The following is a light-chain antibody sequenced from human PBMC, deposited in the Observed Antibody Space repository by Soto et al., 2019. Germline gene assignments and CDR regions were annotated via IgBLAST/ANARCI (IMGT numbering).Light chain of an antibody. CDR1: QSVLYSSNNKNY. V-gene: IGKV4-1*01. CDR3: QQYDSTSPT. J-gene: IGKJ4*01. CDR2: WAS. Sequence: DIVMTQSPDSLAVSLGERATINCKSSQSVLYSSNNKNYLAWYQQRPGQPPKLLIHWASTRQSGVPDRFSGRGAGTDFTLTISSLQAEDVAVYYCQQYDSTSPTFGGGTKVESK.